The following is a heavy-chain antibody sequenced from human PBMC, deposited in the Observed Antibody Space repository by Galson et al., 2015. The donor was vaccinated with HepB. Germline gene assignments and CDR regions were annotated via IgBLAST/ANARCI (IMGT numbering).Heavy chain of an antibody. D-gene: IGHD6-19*01. J-gene: IGHJ5*02. CDR1: GFTFSGYA. CDR2: ISGSGGST. V-gene: IGHV3-23*01. CDR3: AKGGQQWLVGNWFDP. Sequence: SLRLSCAASGFTFSGYAMSWVRQAPGKGLEWVSAISGSGGSTYYADSVKGRFTISRDNSKNTLYLQMNSLRAEDTAVYYCAKGGQQWLVGNWFDPWGQGTLVTVSS.